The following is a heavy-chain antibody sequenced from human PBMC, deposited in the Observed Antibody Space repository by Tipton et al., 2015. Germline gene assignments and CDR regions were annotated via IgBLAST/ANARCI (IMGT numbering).Heavy chain of an antibody. V-gene: IGHV3-7*01. CDR3: GRWGFGTALDY. CDR1: GFTFSDYW. Sequence: SLRLSCAASGFTFSDYWMSWVRQAPGKGLEWVANIKPDGSQKYYVDSVRGRFTISRDNAKDSLYLQMNSLRAEDSTLYYCGRWGFGTALDYWGQGNLVTVSS. D-gene: IGHD3/OR15-3a*01. J-gene: IGHJ4*02. CDR2: IKPDGSQK.